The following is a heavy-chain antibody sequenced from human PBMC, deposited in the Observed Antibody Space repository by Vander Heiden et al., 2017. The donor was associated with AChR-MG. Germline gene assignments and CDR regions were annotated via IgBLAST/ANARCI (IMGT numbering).Heavy chain of an antibody. D-gene: IGHD6-19*01. J-gene: IGHJ4*02. Sequence: EVQLLESGGGLVQPGGSLRLSCAASAFSFSSYAMNWVRQAPGKGLEWVSAISGSGGSTYYADAVKGRFTISRDNSKNTLFLQVNSLRAEDTAVYYCAKGGAVAVTPIDYWGQGTLVTVSS. CDR1: AFSFSSYA. CDR2: ISGSGGST. CDR3: AKGGAVAVTPIDY. V-gene: IGHV3-23*01.